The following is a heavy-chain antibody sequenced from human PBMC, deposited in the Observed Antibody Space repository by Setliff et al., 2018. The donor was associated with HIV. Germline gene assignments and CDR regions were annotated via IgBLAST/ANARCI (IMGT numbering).Heavy chain of an antibody. CDR2: ITTDGSVK. D-gene: IGHD3-10*01. V-gene: IGHV3-48*03. CDR3: TAGHYGPNP. CDR1: GFSFSSHD. J-gene: IGHJ5*02. Sequence: GGSLRLSCAASGFSFSSHDMNWVRQAPGKGLEWISYITTDGSVKYYADSVKGRFTISRDNTARSLYLQMNSLKADDTAVYHCTAGHYGPNPWGQGTPVTVSS.